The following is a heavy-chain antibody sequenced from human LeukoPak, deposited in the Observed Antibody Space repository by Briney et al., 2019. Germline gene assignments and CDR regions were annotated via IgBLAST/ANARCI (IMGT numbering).Heavy chain of an antibody. CDR2: IYYSGST. D-gene: IGHD1-1*01. J-gene: IGHJ5*02. Sequence: SETLSLTCTVSGGSISSSSYHWGWIRQPPGQGLEWIGSIYYSGSTYYSPSLKSRITLSVDTSKNQFSLKLSSVTAADTAVYYCARHGAERWFDPWGQGTLVTVSS. CDR3: ARHGAERWFDP. V-gene: IGHV4-39*01. CDR1: GGSISSSSYH.